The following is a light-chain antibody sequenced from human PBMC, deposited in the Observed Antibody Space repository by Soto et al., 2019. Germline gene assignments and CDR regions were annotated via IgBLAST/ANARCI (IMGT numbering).Light chain of an antibody. Sequence: EIVLTQSPATLSLSPGERAALSCRASQSVSSYLAWYHQKPGQAPRLLIYDAATRATGIPARFSGSGSGTDFTLTVSGLEPEDFAVYFCQQRSHWPSTFGGGTKLEI. V-gene: IGKV3-11*01. CDR2: DAA. CDR1: QSVSSY. J-gene: IGKJ4*01. CDR3: QQRSHWPST.